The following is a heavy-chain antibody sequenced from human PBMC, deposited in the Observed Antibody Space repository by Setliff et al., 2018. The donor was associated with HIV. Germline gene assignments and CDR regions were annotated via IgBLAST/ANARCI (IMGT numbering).Heavy chain of an antibody. CDR3: TRGKSMPTLVT. J-gene: IGHJ4*02. CDR1: GVSISSQY. Sequence: PSETLSLTCAVSGVSISSQYWSWIRQPPGKGLEWIGFAYYSVNYNYNPSLKSRVSISVDTSKNQVSLRLTSVTAADTAVYYCTRGKSMPTLVTWGLGTLVTVSS. D-gene: IGHD2-2*01. CDR2: AYYSVNY. V-gene: IGHV4-59*11.